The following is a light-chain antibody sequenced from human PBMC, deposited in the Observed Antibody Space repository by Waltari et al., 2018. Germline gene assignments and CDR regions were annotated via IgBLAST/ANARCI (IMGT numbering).Light chain of an antibody. CDR3: EQYNNWPPWT. CDR2: GAS. CDR1: QSVSSN. J-gene: IGKJ1*01. V-gene: IGKV3D-15*01. Sequence: IVMTQSPATLSVSLGERATLSCRASQSVSSNLAWYQQKPGQAPRLRIYGASTRATGIPARFSGSGSGTEFTLNISSLQSEEFAVYYCEQYNNWPPWTFGQGTKVEIK.